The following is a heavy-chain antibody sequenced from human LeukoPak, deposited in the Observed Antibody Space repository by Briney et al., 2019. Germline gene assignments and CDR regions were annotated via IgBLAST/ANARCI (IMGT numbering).Heavy chain of an antibody. J-gene: IGHJ4*02. V-gene: IGHV5-51*01. CDR3: ARLGVEAYDSSGYYYFDY. CDR2: TYPGDSDT. Sequence: GESLKISCKGSGYSFTNYWIGWGRQMPGKGLEWMGTTYPGDSDTRYRPSFQGQVTISADKSISTAYLQWSSLKASDTAMYYCARLGVEAYDSSGYYYFDYWGQGALVTVSS. D-gene: IGHD3-22*01. CDR1: GYSFTNYW.